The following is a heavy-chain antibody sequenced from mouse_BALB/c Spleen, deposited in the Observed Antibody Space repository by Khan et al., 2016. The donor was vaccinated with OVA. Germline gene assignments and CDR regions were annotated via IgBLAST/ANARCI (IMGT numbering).Heavy chain of an antibody. D-gene: IGHD1-1*01. CDR1: GFSLTSYG. Sequence: QVQLKESGPGLVAPSQSLSITCTVSGFSLTSYGVGWVRQPPGKGLEWLGAIWGDGSSNYYSDLISRLSISKDNSKSQVLLKLNSLQTADTATYYCPLYYCGRAWFAYWGQGTLVTVSA. V-gene: IGHV2-3*01. CDR2: IWGDGSS. CDR3: PLYYCGRAWFAY. J-gene: IGHJ3*01.